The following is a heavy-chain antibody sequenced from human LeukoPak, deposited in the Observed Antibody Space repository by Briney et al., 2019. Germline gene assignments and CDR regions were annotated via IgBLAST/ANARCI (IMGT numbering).Heavy chain of an antibody. CDR2: IYHSGST. CDR1: GGSISSSNW. CDR3: ARGYSSSWHYYYYSMDV. J-gene: IGHJ6*03. V-gene: IGHV4-4*02. Sequence: SGTLSLTCAVSGGSISSSNWWSWVRQPPGKGLEWIGEIYHSGSTNYNPSLKSRVTISVDRAKNQFSLKLSSVTAVDTAVYYCARGYSSSWHYYYYSMDVWGKGTTVTVSS. D-gene: IGHD6-13*01.